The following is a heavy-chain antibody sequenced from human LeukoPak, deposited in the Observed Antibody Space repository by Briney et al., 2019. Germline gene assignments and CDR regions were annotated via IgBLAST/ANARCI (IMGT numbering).Heavy chain of an antibody. D-gene: IGHD3-9*01. CDR2: IYYSEST. CDR3: ARDFDWSAGGWFDP. V-gene: IGHV4-31*03. CDR1: GGSIISGGYY. Sequence: SETLSLTCTVSGGSIISGGYYWSWIRQHPGKGLEWIGFIYYSESTYYNPSLKSRVSISVDTSNNQFSLKMSSVTAADTAVYYCARDFDWSAGGWFDPWGQGTLVTVSS. J-gene: IGHJ5*02.